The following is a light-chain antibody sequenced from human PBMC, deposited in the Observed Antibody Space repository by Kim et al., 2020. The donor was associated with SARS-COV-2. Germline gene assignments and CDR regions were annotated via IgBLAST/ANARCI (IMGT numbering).Light chain of an antibody. CDR2: KAS. Sequence: DIQMTQSPSTLSASVGDRVTITCRASQSISSFLAWYQQKPGKAPKLLIYKASSLESGVPSRFSGSGSGTEFTLTISSLQPDDFATQYFQHHNNHSPCTFGRGTKVDIK. CDR3: QHHNNHSPCT. CDR1: QSISSF. V-gene: IGKV1-5*03. J-gene: IGKJ4*01.